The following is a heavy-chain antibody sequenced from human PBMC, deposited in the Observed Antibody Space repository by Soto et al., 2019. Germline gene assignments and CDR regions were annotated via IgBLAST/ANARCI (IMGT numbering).Heavy chain of an antibody. CDR3: VEFKPATYYCH. CDR2: VFYSGRT. V-gene: IGHV4-39*01. Sequence: QLQLQESGPGLVKPSETLSLTCTVAGGSISSAPSYWAWIRQPPGKGLEWIGHVFYSGRTTYSPSLRSGVSISADTSKILYYLKLVSLSCAEVAVYCCVEFKPATYYCHWGQGILVTCSS. D-gene: IGHD2-15*01. J-gene: IGHJ4*02. CDR1: GGSISSAPSY.